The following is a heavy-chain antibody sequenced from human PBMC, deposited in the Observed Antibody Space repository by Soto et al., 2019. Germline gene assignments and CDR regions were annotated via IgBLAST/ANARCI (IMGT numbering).Heavy chain of an antibody. CDR2: ISSFNGNT. Sequence: QVNLVQSGAEVKRPGASVKISCKASGFTFTNYGFSRVRLAPGQGLEWLGWISSFNGNTNYPQKNQGRITMTTDTSTTTVYMELRSLTPDDTAVYFCARDSGAEVVAPPEARYMDVWGKGTTVTVSS. CDR3: ARDSGAEVVAPPEARYMDV. V-gene: IGHV1-18*01. D-gene: IGHD6-25*01. CDR1: GFTFTNYG. J-gene: IGHJ6*03.